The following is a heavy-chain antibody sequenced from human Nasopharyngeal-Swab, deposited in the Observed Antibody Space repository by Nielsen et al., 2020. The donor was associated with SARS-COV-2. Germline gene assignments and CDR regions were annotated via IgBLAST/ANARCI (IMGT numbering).Heavy chain of an antibody. J-gene: IGHJ4*02. Sequence: SVHVSCKASGGTFSSYAISWVRQAPGQGLEWMGGIIPIFGTANYAQKFQGRVTITADESTSTAYMELSSLRSEDTAVYYCARAQSGYSYGLFGDYWGQGTLVTVSS. CDR1: GGTFSSYA. V-gene: IGHV1-69*13. CDR2: IIPIFGTA. CDR3: ARAQSGYSYGLFGDY. D-gene: IGHD5-18*01.